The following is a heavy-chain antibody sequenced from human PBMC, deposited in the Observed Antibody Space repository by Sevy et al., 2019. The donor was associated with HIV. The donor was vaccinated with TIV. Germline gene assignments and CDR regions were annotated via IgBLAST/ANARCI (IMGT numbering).Heavy chain of an antibody. CDR3: ARMVGLTDNGMDV. J-gene: IGHJ6*02. Sequence: GGSLRLSCAASGFTFSSYSMNWVRQAPGKGLEWVSSISTINNYIYYADSMKGRFTISSDNAKNSLFLQMNSLRAEDTAVYYCARMVGLTDNGMDVWGQGTTVTVSS. CDR1: GFTFSSYS. D-gene: IGHD2-8*01. CDR2: ISTINNYI. V-gene: IGHV3-21*01.